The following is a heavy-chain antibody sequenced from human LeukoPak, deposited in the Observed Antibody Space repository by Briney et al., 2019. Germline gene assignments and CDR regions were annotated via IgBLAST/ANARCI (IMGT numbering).Heavy chain of an antibody. CDR1: GYTFTSYG. J-gene: IGHJ6*02. CDR3: ARDPPRIVVVVAATNYYGMDV. CDR2: MSAYKGNT. D-gene: IGHD2-15*01. V-gene: IGHV1-18*01. Sequence: GASVKVSCKASGYTFTSYGISWVRQAPGQGLEWMGWMSAYKGNTNYAQKLQGRVTMTTDTSMSTAYMEIGSLRSDDTAVYYCARDPPRIVVVVAATNYYGMDVWAQGTTVTVSS.